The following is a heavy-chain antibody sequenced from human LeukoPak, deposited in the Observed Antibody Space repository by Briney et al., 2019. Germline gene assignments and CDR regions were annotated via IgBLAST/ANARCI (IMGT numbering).Heavy chain of an antibody. D-gene: IGHD1-26*01. J-gene: IGHJ3*02. V-gene: IGHV3-9*01. Sequence: PGGSLRLSCAASGFTFDDYAMHWVRQAPGKGLEWVSGISWNSGSIGYADSVKGRFTISRDNAKNSLYLQMNSLRAEDTAVYYCARDLTEHDAFDIWGQGTMVTVSS. CDR2: ISWNSGSI. CDR3: ARDLTEHDAFDI. CDR1: GFTFDDYA.